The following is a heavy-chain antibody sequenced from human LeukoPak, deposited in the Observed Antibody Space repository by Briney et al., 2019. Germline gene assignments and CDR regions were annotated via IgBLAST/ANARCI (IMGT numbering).Heavy chain of an antibody. CDR1: GGSISSYY. J-gene: IGHJ4*02. Sequence: SETLSLTCTVSGGSISSYYWGWIRQPQGKGLEWIGSIYYSGSTYYNPSLKSRVTISVDTSKNQFSLKLTSVTAADTAVYYCASPLGYCSSTNCYGDYWGQGTLVTVSS. CDR2: IYYSGST. V-gene: IGHV4-39*01. D-gene: IGHD2-2*01. CDR3: ASPLGYCSSTNCYGDY.